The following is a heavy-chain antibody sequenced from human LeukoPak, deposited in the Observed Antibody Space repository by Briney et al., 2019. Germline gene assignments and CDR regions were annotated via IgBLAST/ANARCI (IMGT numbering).Heavy chain of an antibody. CDR2: ITGSGDNT. V-gene: IGHV3-23*01. D-gene: IGHD7-27*01. CDR1: GFTFGIYG. J-gene: IGHJ3*02. CDR3: ARRAEGLGILGRGAFDI. Sequence: GGSLRLSCAASGFTFGIYGMNWVRQAPRKGLEWVSAITGSGDNTYYAASVKGRFTISRDNSKNTLYLQMNSLRAEDTAVYYCARRAEGLGILGRGAFDIWGQGTMVTVSS.